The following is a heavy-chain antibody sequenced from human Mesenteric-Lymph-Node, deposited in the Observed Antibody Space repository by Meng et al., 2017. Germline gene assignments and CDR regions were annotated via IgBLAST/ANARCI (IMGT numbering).Heavy chain of an antibody. D-gene: IGHD3-3*01. V-gene: IGHV3-53*02. Sequence: VQLAETGGGLVHPGGSLRVSCAASGFTVSYQYMNWVRQAPGKGLEWVSVIDAAGGTNYADSVKGRFTISRDNSKNTLHLQLDSLRAEDTAVYYCVGGFYFQYWGRGTLVTVSS. CDR2: IDAAGGT. J-gene: IGHJ1*01. CDR3: VGGFYFQY. CDR1: GFTVSYQY.